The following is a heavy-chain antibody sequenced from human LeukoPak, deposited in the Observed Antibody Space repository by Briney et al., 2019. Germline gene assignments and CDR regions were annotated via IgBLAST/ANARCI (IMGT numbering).Heavy chain of an antibody. CDR1: GFTFDDYA. V-gene: IGHV3-9*01. CDR2: ISWNSGSI. J-gene: IGHJ4*02. CDR3: ARPGPYSSGWYQDFDY. D-gene: IGHD6-19*01. Sequence: PGRSLRLSCAASGFTFDDYAMHWVRQAPGKGLEWVSGISWNSGSIGYADSVKGRSTISRDNAKNTVHLLMNSLRVEDTAVYYCARPGPYSSGWYQDFDYWGQGTLVTVSS.